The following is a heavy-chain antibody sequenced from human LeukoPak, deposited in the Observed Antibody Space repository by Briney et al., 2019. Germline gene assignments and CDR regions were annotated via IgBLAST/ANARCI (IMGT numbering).Heavy chain of an antibody. CDR3: ARAGGELSHY. Sequence: SETLSLTCTASGGSISSGSYYWSWIRQPAGKGLEWIGRIYTSGSTNYNPSLKSRVTISVDTSQNQFSLKLSSVTAADTAVYYCARAGGELSHYWGQGTLVTVSS. CDR1: GGSISSGSYY. CDR2: IYTSGST. J-gene: IGHJ4*02. V-gene: IGHV4-61*02. D-gene: IGHD3-16*02.